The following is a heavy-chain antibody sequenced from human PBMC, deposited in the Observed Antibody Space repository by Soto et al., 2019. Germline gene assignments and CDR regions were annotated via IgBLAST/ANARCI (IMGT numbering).Heavy chain of an antibody. J-gene: IGHJ6*02. Sequence: AGGSLRLSCAASGFTFSSYAMSWVRQAPGKGLEWVSAIGGSGGGTYYADSVKGRFTISRDNSKNTLYLQMNSLRAEDTAVYYCAAGGPNSYYYYGMDVWGQGTTVTVSS. CDR1: GFTFSSYA. CDR3: AAGGPNSYYYYGMDV. CDR2: IGGSGGGT. D-gene: IGHD2-15*01. V-gene: IGHV3-23*01.